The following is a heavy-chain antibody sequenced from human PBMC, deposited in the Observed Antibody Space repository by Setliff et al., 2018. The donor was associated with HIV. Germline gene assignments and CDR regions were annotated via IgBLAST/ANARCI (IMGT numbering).Heavy chain of an antibody. Sequence: SLRLSCVASGFTFINYAMSWVRQAPGKGLEWVSAIVGGASSTVYADSVKGRFTISRDNSKNTLYLQMNSLRPEDTAIYYCAKLAPSYSSGKDDFWGQGTLVTVSS. CDR3: AKLAPSYSSGKDDF. CDR1: GFTFINYA. V-gene: IGHV3-23*01. J-gene: IGHJ4*02. D-gene: IGHD6-19*01. CDR2: IVGGASST.